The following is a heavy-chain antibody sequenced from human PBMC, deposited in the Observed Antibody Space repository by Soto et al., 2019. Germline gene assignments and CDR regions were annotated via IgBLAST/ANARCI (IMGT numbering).Heavy chain of an antibody. V-gene: IGHV1-2*02. CDR1: GYTFTDYY. J-gene: IGHJ4*02. D-gene: IGHD1-26*01. CDR2: INPKTGGT. CDR3: ARDVVGSDYFDS. Sequence: GASVKVSCKASGYTFTDYYMHCVRQAPGQGLEWMGWINPKTGGTNYVQKFQGRVTMTRDTSITTAYMELSRLRSDDTAVYYCARDVVGSDYFDSWGQGTLVTVS.